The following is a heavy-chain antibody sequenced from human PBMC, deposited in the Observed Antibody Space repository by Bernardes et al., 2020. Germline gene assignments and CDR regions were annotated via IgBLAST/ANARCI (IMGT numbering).Heavy chain of an antibody. CDR2: IHGDGSST. V-gene: IGHV3-74*01. D-gene: IGHD6-6*01. J-gene: IGHJ3*02. CDR3: ARSSRGAFEI. Sequence: SLRLSCAASGFTLSSYWMHWVRQAPGKGLVWVSHIHGDGSSTTYADSVKGRFTISRDNAKNTLFLQMNSLRAEDTAVYYCARSSRGAFEIWGQGTMVTVSS. CDR1: GFTLSSYW.